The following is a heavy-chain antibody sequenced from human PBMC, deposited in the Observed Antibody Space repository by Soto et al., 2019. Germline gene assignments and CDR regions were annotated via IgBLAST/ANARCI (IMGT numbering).Heavy chain of an antibody. CDR2: INHSGST. Sequence: SETLSLTCAVYGGSFSGYYWSWIRQPPGKGLEWIGEINHSGSTNYNPSLKSRVTISVDTSKNQFSLKLSSVTAADTAVYYCARFRYYDSSGYYLFDYWGQGTLVTVSS. D-gene: IGHD3-22*01. J-gene: IGHJ4*02. CDR3: ARFRYYDSSGYYLFDY. V-gene: IGHV4-34*01. CDR1: GGSFSGYY.